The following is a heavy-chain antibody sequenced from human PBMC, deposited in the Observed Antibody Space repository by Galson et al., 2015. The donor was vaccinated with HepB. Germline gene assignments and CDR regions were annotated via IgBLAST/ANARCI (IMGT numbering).Heavy chain of an antibody. CDR2: ISSSSSYI. Sequence: SLRLSCAASGFTFSSYSMNWVRQAPGKGLEWVSSISSSSSYIYYADSVKGRFTISRDNAKNSLYLQMNSLRAEDTAVYYCARDWSAARPKLDYYYYGMDVWGQGTTVTVSS. D-gene: IGHD6-6*01. J-gene: IGHJ6*02. V-gene: IGHV3-21*01. CDR3: ARDWSAARPKLDYYYYGMDV. CDR1: GFTFSSYS.